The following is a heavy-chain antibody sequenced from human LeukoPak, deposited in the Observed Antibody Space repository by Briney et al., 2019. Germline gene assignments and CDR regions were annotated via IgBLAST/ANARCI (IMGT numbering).Heavy chain of an antibody. J-gene: IGHJ5*02. V-gene: IGHV1-8*01. CDR3: ATGSRYYDILTGYYATSQWFDP. CDR2: MNPNSGNT. Sequence: ASVKVSCKASGYTFTSYDINWVRQATGQGLEWMGWMNPNSGNTGYAQKFQGRVTMTEDTSTDTAYMELSSLRSEDTAVYYCATGSRYYDILTGYYATSQWFDPWGQGTLVTVSS. CDR1: GYTFTSYD. D-gene: IGHD3-9*01.